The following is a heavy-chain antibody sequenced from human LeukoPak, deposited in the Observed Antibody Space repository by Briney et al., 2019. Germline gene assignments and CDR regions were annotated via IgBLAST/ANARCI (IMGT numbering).Heavy chain of an antibody. CDR2: INPNSGGT. CDR1: GYTFTGYY. Sequence: ASVKVSCKASGYTFTGYYMHWVRQAPGQGLEWMGRINPNSGGTNYAQKFQGRVTMTRDTSISTAYMELSRLRSDDTAVYYCARAETGTYYYDSSGSFDYWGQGTQVTVSS. CDR3: ARAETGTYYYDSSGSFDY. V-gene: IGHV1-2*06. D-gene: IGHD3-22*01. J-gene: IGHJ4*02.